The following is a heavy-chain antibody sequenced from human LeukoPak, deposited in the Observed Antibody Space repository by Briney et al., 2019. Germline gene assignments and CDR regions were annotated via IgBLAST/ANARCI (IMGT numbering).Heavy chain of an antibody. CDR1: GYTFTSYY. CDR2: FDPEDGET. V-gene: IGHV1-24*01. J-gene: IGHJ4*02. D-gene: IGHD3-10*01. Sequence: ASVKVSCKASGYTFTSYYMHWVRQAPGQGLEWMGGFDPEDGETIYAQKFQGRVTMTEDTSTDTAYMELSSLRSEDTAVYYCATSATMVRGVIKQGLSFDYWGQGTLVTVSS. CDR3: ATSATMVRGVIKQGLSFDY.